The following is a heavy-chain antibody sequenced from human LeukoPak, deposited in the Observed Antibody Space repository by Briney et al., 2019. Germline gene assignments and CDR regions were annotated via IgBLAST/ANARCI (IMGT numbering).Heavy chain of an antibody. D-gene: IGHD5-24*01. V-gene: IGHV4-59*01. CDR2: IYYSGST. CDR3: VRDRDGYNYVDY. Sequence: SETLSLTCTVSGGSISSYYWSWIRQPPGKGLEWIGYIYYSGSTNYNPSLKSRVTISVDTSKNQFSPKLSSVTAADTAVYYCVRDRDGYNYVDYWGQGTLVTVSS. J-gene: IGHJ4*02. CDR1: GGSISSYY.